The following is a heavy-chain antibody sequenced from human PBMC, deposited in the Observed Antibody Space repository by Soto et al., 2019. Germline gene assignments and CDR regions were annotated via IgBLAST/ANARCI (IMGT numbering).Heavy chain of an antibody. V-gene: IGHV4-39*01. J-gene: IGHJ5*02. CDR2: ISYSGST. D-gene: IGHD6-19*01. CDR1: GGSISSSSYY. Sequence: QLQLQESGPGLVKPSETLSLTCTVSGGSISSSSYYWGWIRQPPGKGLEWIGRISYSGSTYYNPSLKRRVTISVDTSKNQFSLQLSSVTAADTAVDYCARPFIAVAGNVFDPWGQGTLVTVSS. CDR3: ARPFIAVAGNVFDP.